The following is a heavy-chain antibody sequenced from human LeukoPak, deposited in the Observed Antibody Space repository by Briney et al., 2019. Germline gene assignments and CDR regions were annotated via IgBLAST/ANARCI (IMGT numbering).Heavy chain of an antibody. CDR3: ARIGGESLPYYGMDV. D-gene: IGHD3-10*01. CDR2: IYYSGST. Sequence: KPSETLSLTCTVSGGSISSYYWSWIRQPPGKGLEWIGYIYYSGSTNYNPSLKSRVTISVDTSKNQFSLKLSSVTAADTAVYYCARIGGESLPYYGMDVWGQGTTVTVSS. J-gene: IGHJ6*02. V-gene: IGHV4-59*08. CDR1: GGSISSYY.